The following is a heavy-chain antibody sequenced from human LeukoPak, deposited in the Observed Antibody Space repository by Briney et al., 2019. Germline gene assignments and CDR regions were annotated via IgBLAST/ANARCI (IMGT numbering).Heavy chain of an antibody. D-gene: IGHD2-2*01. V-gene: IGHV1-46*01. CDR2: ISPNGGNK. CDR1: VYTFTSYY. J-gene: IGHJ5*02. CDR3: AREGVGSTDR. Sequence: SVRVSCKASVYTFTSYYMHWVRQAPGQGLVWMGIISPNGGNKTSAKKCQGRATMTSNISTSTVYMQLTSLTSEDTAVYCCAREGVGSTDRWGQGTLVTVSS.